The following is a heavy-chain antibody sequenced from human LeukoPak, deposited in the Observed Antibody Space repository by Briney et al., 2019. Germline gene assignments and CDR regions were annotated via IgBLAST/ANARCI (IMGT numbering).Heavy chain of an antibody. CDR2: ISYDGSNK. D-gene: IGHD6-13*01. V-gene: IGHV3-30-3*01. Sequence: GGSLRLSCAASGFTFSSYAMHWVCQAPGKGLEWVAVISYDGSNKYYADSVKGRFTISRDNSKNTLYLQMNSLRAEDTAVYYCAREGAAAGFDYWGQGTLVTVSS. CDR1: GFTFSSYA. J-gene: IGHJ4*02. CDR3: AREGAAAGFDY.